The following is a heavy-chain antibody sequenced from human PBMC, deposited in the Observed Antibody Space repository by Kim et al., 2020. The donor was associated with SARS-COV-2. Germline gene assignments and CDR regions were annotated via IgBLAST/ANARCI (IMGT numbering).Heavy chain of an antibody. CDR2: IKEDESEK. J-gene: IGHJ6*02. D-gene: IGHD5-12*01. CDR3: ARIRVATPYYGMDV. Sequence: GGSLRLSCLASGFTFRSYWMAWVRQAPGKGLEWVANIKEDESEKYYVASVEGRFTVSRDNARSSLYLQMNSLRADDTAVYYCARIRVATPYYGMDVWGQGTTVTVSS. CDR1: GFTFRSYW. V-gene: IGHV3-7*01.